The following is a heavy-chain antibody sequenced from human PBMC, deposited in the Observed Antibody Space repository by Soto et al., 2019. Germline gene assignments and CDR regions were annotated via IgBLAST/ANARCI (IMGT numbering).Heavy chain of an antibody. CDR3: ARFSNWFDP. CDR1: GGSISNYC. CDR2: VYISGSP. Sequence: PSETLSLTCTVSGGSISNYCWSWIRQPAGKGLEWIGRVYISGSPNYNPSLKSRVIMSVDTSKNQFSLKVSSVTAADTAVYYCARFSNWFDPWGQGTLVTVSS. J-gene: IGHJ5*02. V-gene: IGHV4-4*07.